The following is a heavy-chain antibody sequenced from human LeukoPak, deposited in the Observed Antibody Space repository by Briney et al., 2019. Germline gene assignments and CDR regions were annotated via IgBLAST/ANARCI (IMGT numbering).Heavy chain of an antibody. J-gene: IGHJ4*02. CDR3: AKGGRASIATRPDY. D-gene: IGHD6-6*01. CDR2: MSGSGGTT. V-gene: IGHV3-23*01. CDR1: GFTFSSSA. Sequence: GGSLRLSCAASGFTFSSSAMSWVRQAPGKGLEWVSVMSGSGGTTYYADSVKGRFTISRDNSKNTLYMEMNSLRGEHRAVYKCAKGGRASIATRPDYWGQGTLVTVSS.